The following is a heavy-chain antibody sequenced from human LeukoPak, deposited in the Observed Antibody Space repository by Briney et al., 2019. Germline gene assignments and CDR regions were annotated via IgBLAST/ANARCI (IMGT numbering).Heavy chain of an antibody. CDR3: ARGEWELRAFDI. D-gene: IGHD1-26*01. CDR2: IYYSGST. V-gene: IGHV4-61*08. J-gene: IGHJ3*02. CDR1: GGSISSGGYY. Sequence: SETLSLTCTVSGGSISSGGYYWSWIRQHPGKGLEWIGYIYYSGSTNYNPSLKSRVTISVDTSKNQFSLKLSSVTAADTAVYYCARGEWELRAFDIWGQGTMVTVSS.